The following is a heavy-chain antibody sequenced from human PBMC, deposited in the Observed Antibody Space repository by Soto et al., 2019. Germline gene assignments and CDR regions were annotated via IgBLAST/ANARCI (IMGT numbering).Heavy chain of an antibody. Sequence: SETLSLTCTVSGASISGYYWSWIRQPPGEGLEWIGYIYYIGSTSYNPSLKSRVIIYLEMSKNQFSLNLSSVTAADTAGYYWRRIETTKTNDGGYFNGMDVWGQRTTVTLSS. CDR2: IYYIGST. CDR3: RRIETTKTNDGGYFNGMDV. D-gene: IGHD1-26*01. J-gene: IGHJ6*02. CDR1: GASISGYY. V-gene: IGHV4-59*03.